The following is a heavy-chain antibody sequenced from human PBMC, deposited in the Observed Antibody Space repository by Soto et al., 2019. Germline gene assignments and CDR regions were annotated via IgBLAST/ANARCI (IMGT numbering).Heavy chain of an antibody. CDR2: IIPIFGTA. Sequence: GASVKVSCKASGGTFSSYAISWVRQAPGQGLEWMGGIIPIFGTANYAQKFQGRVTITADESTSTAYMELSSLRSEDTAVYYCARGSQLRFLEWSDLWGQGTTVTVSS. J-gene: IGHJ6*02. CDR1: GGTFSSYA. V-gene: IGHV1-69*13. D-gene: IGHD3-3*01. CDR3: ARGSQLRFLEWSDL.